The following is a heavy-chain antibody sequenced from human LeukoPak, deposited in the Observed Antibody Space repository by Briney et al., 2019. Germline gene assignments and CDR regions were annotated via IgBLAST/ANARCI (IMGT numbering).Heavy chain of an antibody. D-gene: IGHD2-15*01. J-gene: IGHJ4*02. CDR3: ARAGGGSFRFDY. V-gene: IGHV1-2*02. CDR1: GYTFTGYE. CDR2: INPNSSGT. Sequence: ASVKVSCKASGYTFTGYEMHWGRQSPGQGLEGRGGINPNSSGTNYAQKFQGRVTMTRDTSISTAYMELSRLRSDDTAVYYCARAGGGSFRFDYWGQGTLVTVSS.